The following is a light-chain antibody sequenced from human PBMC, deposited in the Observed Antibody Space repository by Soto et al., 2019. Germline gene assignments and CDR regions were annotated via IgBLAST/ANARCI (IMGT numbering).Light chain of an antibody. J-gene: IGLJ2*01. CDR2: RSD. CDR3: AAWDDSLNGPV. Sequence: QSVLTQPPSASGTPGQRVTISCSGSSSNIGSNNVNWYQQLPGTAPKLLIYRSDQRPSGGPGRFSGSKSDTSASLAISGLQSEDEADYYCAAWDDSLNGPVFGGGTKLTVL. V-gene: IGLV1-44*01. CDR1: SSNIGSNN.